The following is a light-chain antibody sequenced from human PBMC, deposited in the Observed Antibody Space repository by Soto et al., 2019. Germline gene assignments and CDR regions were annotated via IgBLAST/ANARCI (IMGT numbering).Light chain of an antibody. V-gene: IGKV1-5*03. CDR2: KTS. CDR3: QQYNSWPRT. J-gene: IGKJ1*01. CDR1: QSVTIW. Sequence: DIQMTPSPYTLSASLGDRVTITCRASQSVTIWLAWYQQKPGKAPKLLIYKTSSLESGVPSRFSGSGSGTEFTLTISSLQPDDFATYYCQQYNSWPRTFGQGTKVEIK.